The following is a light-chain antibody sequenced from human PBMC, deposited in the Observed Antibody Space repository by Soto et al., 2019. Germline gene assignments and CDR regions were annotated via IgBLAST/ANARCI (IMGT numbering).Light chain of an antibody. V-gene: IGLV3-21*02. J-gene: IGLJ2*01. CDR2: DDH. CDR1: NIGGKS. CDR3: QAWDTSTDPVV. Sequence: SYELTQPPSVSVAPGQTATITCGGSNIGGKSVHWYQQKPGQAPILVIYDDHDRPSGIPERFSGSNSGNTATLTISRVQAGDEADFYCQAWDTSTDPVVFGGGTKVTVL.